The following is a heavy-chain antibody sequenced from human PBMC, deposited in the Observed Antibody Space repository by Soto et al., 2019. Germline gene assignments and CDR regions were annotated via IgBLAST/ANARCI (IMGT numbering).Heavy chain of an antibody. V-gene: IGHV3-23*01. CDR2: ISGSGGST. J-gene: IGHJ6*02. D-gene: IGHD3-10*01. CDR1: GFTFSSYA. Sequence: GSLRLSCAASGFTFSSYAMSWVRQAPGKGLEWVSAISGSGGSTYYADSVKGRFTISRDNSKNTLYLQMNSLRAEDTAVYYCANIGSGRTTLYYYYYYGMDVWGQGTTVTVSS. CDR3: ANIGSGRTTLYYYYYYGMDV.